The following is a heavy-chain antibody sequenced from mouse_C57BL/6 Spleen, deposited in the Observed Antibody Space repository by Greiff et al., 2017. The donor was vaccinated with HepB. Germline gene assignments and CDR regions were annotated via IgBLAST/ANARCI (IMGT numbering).Heavy chain of an antibody. J-gene: IGHJ2*01. CDR1: GFTFSSYA. Sequence: EVQLQESGGGLVKPGGSLKLSCAASGFTFSSYAMSWVRQTPEKRLEWVATISDGGSYTYYPDNVKGRFTISRDNAKNNLYLQMSHLKSEDTAMYYCAREAYYSNSYYFDYWGQGTTLTVSS. D-gene: IGHD2-5*01. CDR3: AREAYYSNSYYFDY. V-gene: IGHV5-4*01. CDR2: ISDGGSYT.